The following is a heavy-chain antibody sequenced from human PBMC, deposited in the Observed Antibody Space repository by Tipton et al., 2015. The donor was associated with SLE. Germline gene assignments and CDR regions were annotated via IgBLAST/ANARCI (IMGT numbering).Heavy chain of an antibody. Sequence: QSGAEVKKPGASVKVSCKASGYTFTSYGISWVRQAPGQGLEWMGIIYPGDSDTRYSPSFQGQVTISADKSISTAYLQWSSLKASDTAMYYCARHKSSTVVTFDYWGQGTLVTVSS. J-gene: IGHJ4*02. V-gene: IGHV5-51*01. CDR2: IYPGDSDT. CDR3: ARHKSSTVVTFDY. D-gene: IGHD2-21*02. CDR1: GYTFTSYG.